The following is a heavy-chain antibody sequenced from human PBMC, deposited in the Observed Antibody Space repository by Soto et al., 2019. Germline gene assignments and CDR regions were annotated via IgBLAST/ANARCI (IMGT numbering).Heavy chain of an antibody. CDR1: GGSISSGDYY. CDR3: ARVVTTAMVTVGHFDY. Sequence: PSETLSLTCTVSGGSISSGDYYWSWIRQPPGKGLEWIGYIYYSGSTYYNPSLKSRVTISVDTSKNQFSLKLSSVTAADTAVYYCARVVTTAMVTVGHFDYWGQGTLVT. D-gene: IGHD5-18*01. J-gene: IGHJ4*02. V-gene: IGHV4-30-4*01. CDR2: IYYSGST.